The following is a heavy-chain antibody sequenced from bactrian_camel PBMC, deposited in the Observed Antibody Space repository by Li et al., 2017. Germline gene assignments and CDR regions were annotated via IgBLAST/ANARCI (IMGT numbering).Heavy chain of an antibody. D-gene: IGHD1*01. CDR2: IAGDGRT. CDR3: AADLVTDEPSLVEGEYYY. CDR1: GYTLPMN. V-gene: IGHV3S53*01. J-gene: IGHJ4*01. Sequence: HVQLVESGGDSVQAGESLRLSCVASGYTLPMNMGWFRRLPGQEREGVAAIAGDGRTNYADSVKGRFTISRDGAKNIIALQMDSLKPEDTATYYCAADLVTDEPSLVEGEYYYWGQGTQVTVS.